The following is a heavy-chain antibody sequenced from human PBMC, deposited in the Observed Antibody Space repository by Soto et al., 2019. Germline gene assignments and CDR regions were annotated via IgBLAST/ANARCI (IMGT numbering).Heavy chain of an antibody. Sequence: QLQLQESGPGLVKSSETLSLTCTVSGASISSSNYYWGWIRQPPGRGLEWIGSTDYNPSLKSRVTISVYTSKNQFSLKLSSVTAADTAVYYCARHVLSLDYYYMDVWGTGTTVTVSS. J-gene: IGHJ6*03. CDR2: T. CDR1: GASISSSNYY. D-gene: IGHD2-8*02. V-gene: IGHV4-39*01. CDR3: ARHVLSLDYYYMDV.